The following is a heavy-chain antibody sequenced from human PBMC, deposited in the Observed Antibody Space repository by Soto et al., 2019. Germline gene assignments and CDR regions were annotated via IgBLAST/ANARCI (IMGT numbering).Heavy chain of an antibody. V-gene: IGHV3-30*18. J-gene: IGHJ4*02. D-gene: IGHD2-21*01. Sequence: GGSLRLSCAASGFTFSSYGMHWVRQAPGKGLEWVAVISYDGSNKFYADSVKGRFTISRDNSKNTLYLQMNSLRADDTAVYYCAKPTTTYCGGDCYTPHWGQGTLVTVSS. CDR1: GFTFSSYG. CDR3: AKPTTTYCGGDCYTPH. CDR2: ISYDGSNK.